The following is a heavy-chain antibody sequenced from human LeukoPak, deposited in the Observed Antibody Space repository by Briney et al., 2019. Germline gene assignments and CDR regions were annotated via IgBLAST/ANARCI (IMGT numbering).Heavy chain of an antibody. CDR1: GFTLSDWF. CDR2: ISNSGNTI. J-gene: IGHJ6*02. CDR3: ARGHFGLDV. V-gene: IGHV3-11*01. Sequence: GGSLRLSCAASGFTLSDWFVSWIRQAPGTGLEWVSYISNSGNTIYYADSVKGRFTISRDNVKKTVNLQMNSLRAEDTAMYYCARGHFGLDVWGQGTTVTVSS.